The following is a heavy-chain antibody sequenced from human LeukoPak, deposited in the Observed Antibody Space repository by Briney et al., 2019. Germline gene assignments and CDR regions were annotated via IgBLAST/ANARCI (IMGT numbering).Heavy chain of an antibody. CDR2: MNPNSGNT. V-gene: IGHV1-8*01. D-gene: IGHD1-26*01. CDR1: GYTFTSYD. J-gene: IGHJ4*02. CDR3: ARFRVGATLFDY. Sequence: ASVKVSCKASGYTFTSYDINWVRQATGQGLEWMGWMNPNSGNTGYAQKFQGRVTMTRNTSISTAYMELSSLRSEDTAVYYCARFRVGATLFDYWGQGTLVTVSS.